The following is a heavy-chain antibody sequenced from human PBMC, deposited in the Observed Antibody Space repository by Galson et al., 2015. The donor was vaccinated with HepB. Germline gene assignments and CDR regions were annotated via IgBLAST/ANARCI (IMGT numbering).Heavy chain of an antibody. V-gene: IGHV4-39*01. J-gene: IGHJ5*02. CDR2: IYYSGST. Sequence: LEWIGSIYYSGSTYYNPSLKSRVTISVDTSKNQFSLKLSSVTAADTAVYYCARHCLATGYSSSWFGGAGSNWFDPWGQGTLVTVSS. CDR3: ARHCLATGYSSSWFGGAGSNWFDP. D-gene: IGHD6-13*01.